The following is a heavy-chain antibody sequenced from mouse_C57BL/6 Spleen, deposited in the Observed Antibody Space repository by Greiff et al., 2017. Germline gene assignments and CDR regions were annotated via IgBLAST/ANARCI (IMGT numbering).Heavy chain of an antibody. V-gene: IGHV1-80*01. J-gene: IGHJ4*01. CDR2: IYPGDGDT. CDR1: GYAFSSYW. Sequence: QVQLQQSGAELVKPGASVKISCKASGYAFSSYWMNWVKQRPGKGLEWIGQIYPGDGDTNYNGKFKGKATLTADKSSSTAYLQLSRLTSDDSSVYFCARSVTGVLMDYWGQGTSVTVSS. D-gene: IGHD2-1*01. CDR3: ARSVTGVLMDY.